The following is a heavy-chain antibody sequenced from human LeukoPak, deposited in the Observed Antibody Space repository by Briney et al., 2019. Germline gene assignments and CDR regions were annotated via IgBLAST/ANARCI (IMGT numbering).Heavy chain of an antibody. CDR1: GFTFSSYW. CDR3: ARRAGAYSHPYDY. V-gene: IGHV3-74*01. D-gene: IGHD4/OR15-4a*01. CDR2: INSDGSRT. J-gene: IGHJ4*02. Sequence: PGGSLRLSCAASGFTFSSYWMHWVRQAPGKGLVWVSRINSDGSRTSYADSVKGRFTISRDNAKNTLYLQMNSLRADDTAVYYCARRAGAYSHPYDYWGQGTLVTVSS.